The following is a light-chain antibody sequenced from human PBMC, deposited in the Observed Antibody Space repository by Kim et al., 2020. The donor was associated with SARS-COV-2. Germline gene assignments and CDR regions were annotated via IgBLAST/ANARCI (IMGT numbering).Light chain of an antibody. CDR1: SSSIGSNT. CDR3: AAWDDSLSGWV. J-gene: IGLJ3*02. CDR2: SNN. V-gene: IGLV1-44*01. Sequence: QSALTQPPSASGTPGQRVTISCSGSSSSIGSNTVNWYQQLPGTAPKVLIYSNNQRPSGVPDRFSGSKSGTSASLAISGLQSEDEADYYCAAWDDSLSGWVFGGGTKLTVL.